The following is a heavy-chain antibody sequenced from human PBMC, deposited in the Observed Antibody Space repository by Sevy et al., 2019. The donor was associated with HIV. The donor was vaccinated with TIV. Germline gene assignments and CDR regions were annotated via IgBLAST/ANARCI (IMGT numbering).Heavy chain of an antibody. CDR3: ARVRSSSSWYPPDYYYGMDV. Sequence: SQTLSLTCAISGDSVSSNSAAWNWIRQSPSRGLEWLGRTYYRSKWYNDYAVSVKSRITINPDTSKNQFSLQLNSVTPEDTAVYYCARVRSSSSWYPPDYYYGMDVWGPGTTVTVSS. V-gene: IGHV6-1*01. CDR1: GDSVSSNSAA. CDR2: TYYRSKWYN. J-gene: IGHJ6*02. D-gene: IGHD6-13*01.